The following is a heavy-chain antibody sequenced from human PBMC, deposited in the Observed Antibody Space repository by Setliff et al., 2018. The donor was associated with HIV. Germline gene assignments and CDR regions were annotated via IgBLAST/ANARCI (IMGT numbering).Heavy chain of an antibody. CDR2: IYNSGGT. CDR3: ARASRWGSIPFDY. CDR1: GGSISTGGYY. J-gene: IGHJ4*02. Sequence: SETLSLTCTVSGGSISTGGYYWSWIRRHPGKGLEWIGYIYNSGGTYYNPSLKSRITVSIDTSKNQFSLKLNSVTAADTAVYFCARASRWGSIPFDYWGQGTLVTVSS. D-gene: IGHD2-21*01. V-gene: IGHV4-31*03.